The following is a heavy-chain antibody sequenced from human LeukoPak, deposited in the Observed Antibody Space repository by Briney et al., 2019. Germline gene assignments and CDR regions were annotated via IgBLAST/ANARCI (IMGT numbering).Heavy chain of an antibody. V-gene: IGHV4-34*01. J-gene: IGHJ4*02. CDR1: GGSFSGYY. CDR2: INHSGST. D-gene: IGHD3-9*01. Sequence: SETLSLTCAVYGGSFSGYYWSWIRQPPGKGLEWIGEINHSGSTNYNPSLKSRVTISVDKSKNQFSLKLSSVTAADTAVYYCARWTSYYDILTGYKTYYFDYWGQGTLVTVSS. CDR3: ARWTSYYDILTGYKTYYFDY.